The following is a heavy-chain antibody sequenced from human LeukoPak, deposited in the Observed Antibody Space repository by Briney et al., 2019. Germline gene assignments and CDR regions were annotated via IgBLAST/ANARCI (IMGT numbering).Heavy chain of an antibody. V-gene: IGHV3-23*01. D-gene: IGHD6-19*01. CDR1: GFTFSSYA. CDR3: AKVGVQWLVLYHFDY. J-gene: IGHJ4*02. Sequence: GGSLRLSCAASGFTFSSYAMSWVRQAPGKGLEWVSAISGSGGSTYYADSVKGRFTISRDNSKNTLYLQMNSLRAEDTAVYYCAKVGVQWLVLYHFDYWGQGTLVTVSS. CDR2: ISGSGGST.